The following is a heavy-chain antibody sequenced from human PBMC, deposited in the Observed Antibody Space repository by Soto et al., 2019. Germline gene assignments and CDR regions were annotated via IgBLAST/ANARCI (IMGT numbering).Heavy chain of an antibody. J-gene: IGHJ4*02. V-gene: IGHV1-58*01. Sequence: SVKVSCKASGFTFTSSAVQWVRQARGQRLEWIGWIVVGSGNTNYAQKFQERVTITRDMSTSTAYMELSSLRSEDTAVYYCAACLDSSGYYYRLFDYWGQGTLVTVSS. CDR3: AACLDSSGYYYRLFDY. CDR1: GFTFTSSA. D-gene: IGHD3-22*01. CDR2: IVVGSGNT.